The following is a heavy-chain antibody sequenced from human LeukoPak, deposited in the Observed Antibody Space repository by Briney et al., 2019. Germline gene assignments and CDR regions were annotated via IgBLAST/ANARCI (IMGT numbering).Heavy chain of an antibody. CDR2: IRYDGSNK. CDR3: AKERRPYCSSTSCYNRNYFDY. V-gene: IGHV3-30*02. J-gene: IGHJ4*02. CDR1: GFTFSSYG. D-gene: IGHD2-2*02. Sequence: GGSLRLSCAASGFTFSSYGMHWVRQAPGKGLEWVAFIRYDGSNKYYADSVKGRFTISRDNSKNTLYLQMNSLRAEDTAVYYCAKERRPYCSSTSCYNRNYFDYWGQGTLVTVSS.